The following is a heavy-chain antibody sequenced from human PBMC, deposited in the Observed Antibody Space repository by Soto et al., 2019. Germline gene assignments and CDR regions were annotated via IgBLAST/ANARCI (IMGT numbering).Heavy chain of an antibody. CDR3: ARGATATTARGAFEI. CDR2: IFHTGST. D-gene: IGHD1-1*01. CDR1: AGSISSPGYY. Sequence: QVQLQESGPGLMKPSQTLSLTCSVSAGSISSPGYYWSWIRQHPGKGLEWLGYIFHTGSTDYNPSLKSRLTMSVDTSKNQFSLKLTSVTAADTALYYCARGATATTARGAFEIWGQGTMVTVSS. J-gene: IGHJ3*02. V-gene: IGHV4-31*03.